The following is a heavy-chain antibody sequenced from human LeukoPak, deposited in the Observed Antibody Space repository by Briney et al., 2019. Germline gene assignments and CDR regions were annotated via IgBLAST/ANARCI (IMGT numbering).Heavy chain of an antibody. D-gene: IGHD2-8*02. CDR2: ISSSSSYI. CDR3: ARRYRWDYIDY. Sequence: GGSLRLSCAASGFTFSSYTMNWVRQAPGKGLEWVSSISSSSSYIYYADSVMARFTISRDNAKNSLYLQMNSLRAEDTAVYSCARRYRWDYIDYWGQGTLVTVSS. V-gene: IGHV3-21*01. CDR1: GFTFSSYT. J-gene: IGHJ4*02.